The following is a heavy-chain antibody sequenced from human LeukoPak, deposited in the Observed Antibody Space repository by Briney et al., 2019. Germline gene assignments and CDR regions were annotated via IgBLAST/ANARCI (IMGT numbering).Heavy chain of an antibody. J-gene: IGHJ4*02. Sequence: SETLSLTCTVSGGSISSHYWSWIRQPPGKGLEWIGYIYYSGSTNYNPSLKSRVTISVDTSKNQFSLKLSSVTAADTAVYYCARGPPYYYDTTVFDYWGQGTLVTVSS. CDR2: IYYSGST. CDR1: GGSISSHY. D-gene: IGHD3-22*01. V-gene: IGHV4-59*11. CDR3: ARGPPYYYDTTVFDY.